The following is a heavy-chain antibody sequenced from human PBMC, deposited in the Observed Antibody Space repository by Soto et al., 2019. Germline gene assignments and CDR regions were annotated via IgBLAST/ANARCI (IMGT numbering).Heavy chain of an antibody. J-gene: IGHJ5*02. V-gene: IGHV4-31*03. CDR1: GGSISSGGYY. Sequence: QVQLQESGPGLVKPSQTLSLTCTVSGGSISSGGYYWSWIRQHPGKGLEWIGYSYYSGSTYYNPSLVGRGTISVDTCKNPFSLKLSSVTAADAAVYYCARSIDPWGQGTLVTVSS. CDR3: ARSIDP. CDR2: SYYSGST.